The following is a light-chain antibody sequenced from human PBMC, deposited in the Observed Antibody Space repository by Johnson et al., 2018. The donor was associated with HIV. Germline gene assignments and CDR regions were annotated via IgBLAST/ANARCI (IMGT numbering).Light chain of an antibody. CDR2: ENN. V-gene: IGLV1-51*02. CDR1: SSNIGNNY. J-gene: IGLJ1*01. Sequence: QSILTQPPSVSAAPGQKVTISCSGSSSNIGNNYVSWYQQLPGTAPKLLIYENNKRPSRIPARFSGSKSGTSATLAITGLQTGDEADYYCATWDTGLSAGVFGTGTKVTVL. CDR3: ATWDTGLSAGV.